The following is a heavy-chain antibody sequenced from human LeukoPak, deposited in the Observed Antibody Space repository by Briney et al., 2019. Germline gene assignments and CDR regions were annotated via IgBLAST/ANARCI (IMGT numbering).Heavy chain of an antibody. CDR2: INHSGST. CDR3: ARVIRDYGGNSCYFDY. D-gene: IGHD4-23*01. J-gene: IGHJ4*02. CDR1: GGSFSGYY. Sequence: SETLSLTCAVYGGSFSGYYWSWIRQLPGKGLEWIGEINHSGSTNYNPSLKSRVTISVDTSKNQFSLKLSSVTAADTAVYYCARVIRDYGGNSCYFDYWGQGTLVTVSS. V-gene: IGHV4-34*01.